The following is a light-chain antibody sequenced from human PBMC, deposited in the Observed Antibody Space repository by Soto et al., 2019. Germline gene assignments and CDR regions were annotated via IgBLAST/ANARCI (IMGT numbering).Light chain of an antibody. Sequence: EIVLTQSPATLSLSPGERATLSCRASQSVASRNLAWYQQKSGQAPRLLIYGASNRATGIPARFSGSGSGTDFTLTISSLEPEDFAVYYCQQRSNWWTFGQGTKVDIK. CDR3: QQRSNWWT. V-gene: IGKV3-11*01. CDR2: GAS. CDR1: QSVASRN. J-gene: IGKJ1*01.